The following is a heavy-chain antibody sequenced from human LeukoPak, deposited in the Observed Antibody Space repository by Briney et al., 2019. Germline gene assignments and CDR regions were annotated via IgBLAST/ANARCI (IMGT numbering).Heavy chain of an antibody. J-gene: IGHJ3*02. CDR1: GGAFSSYA. CDR3: AREGLYYYEAGWANAFDI. D-gene: IGHD3-22*01. V-gene: IGHV1-69*13. Sequence: GASVKVSCKASGGAFSSYAISWVRQAPGQGLKWMGGIIPIFGTANYAQKFQGRVTITADESTSTAYMELSSLRSEDTAVYYCAREGLYYYEAGWANAFDIWGQGTMVTVSS. CDR2: IIPIFGTA.